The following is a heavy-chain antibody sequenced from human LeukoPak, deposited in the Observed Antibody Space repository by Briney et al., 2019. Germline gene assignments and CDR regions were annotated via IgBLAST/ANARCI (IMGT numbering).Heavy chain of an antibody. Sequence: PSETLSLTCTVSGGSVNNYYWSWIRQPAGKGLEWIGRIYTRGSTNYYPSLKSQVTMSVDTSKNQFSLKLSSVTAADTAVYYCARGRYCSADICSGGDAFDIWGQGTMVSVSS. CDR1: GGSVNNYY. V-gene: IGHV4-4*07. D-gene: IGHD2-15*01. CDR2: IYTRGST. CDR3: ARGRYCSADICSGGDAFDI. J-gene: IGHJ3*02.